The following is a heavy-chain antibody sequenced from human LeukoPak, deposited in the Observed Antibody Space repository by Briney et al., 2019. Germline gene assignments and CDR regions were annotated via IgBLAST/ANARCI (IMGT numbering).Heavy chain of an antibody. CDR1: GYTFTSYY. D-gene: IGHD5-18*01. CDR3: ARTIGYSYGFQSVLDY. CDR2: INPSGGST. Sequence: ASVKVSCKASGYTFTSYYMHWVRQAPGQGLEWMGIINPSGGSTSYAQKFQGRVTMTRDTSTSTVYMELSSLRSEDTAVYYCARTIGYSYGFQSVLDYWGRGTLVTVSS. V-gene: IGHV1-46*01. J-gene: IGHJ4*02.